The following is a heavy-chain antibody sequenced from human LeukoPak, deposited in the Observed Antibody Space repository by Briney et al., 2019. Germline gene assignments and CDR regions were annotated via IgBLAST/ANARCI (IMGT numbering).Heavy chain of an antibody. V-gene: IGHV3-53*01. CDR2: IYSGGST. Sequence: SGGSLRLSCAVSGFTVSSNYMSWVRQAPGKGLEWVSVIYSGGSTYYADSVKGRFTISRDNSKNTLYLQMNSLRAEDTAVYYCAREIRYYYDSSGPKGNWFDPWGRGTLVTVSS. J-gene: IGHJ5*02. CDR1: GFTVSSNY. D-gene: IGHD3-22*01. CDR3: AREIRYYYDSSGPKGNWFDP.